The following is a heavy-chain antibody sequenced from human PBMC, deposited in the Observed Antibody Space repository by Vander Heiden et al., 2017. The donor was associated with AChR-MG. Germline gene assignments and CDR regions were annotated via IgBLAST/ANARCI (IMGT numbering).Heavy chain of an antibody. CDR3: ARQGQWLVLSPFFD. CDR2: IYNGGTT. CDR1: RGSMTSGHYY. J-gene: IGHJ4*02. D-gene: IGHD6-19*01. V-gene: IGHV4-39*01. Sequence: QMRLQESGPKLVKPWDTLSLTCRVPRGSMTSGHYYWGWIRHPPGKGPEWIVSIYNGGTTYHNPSLKNRIDVSVDTSKNRLSLNLKSVTVADTAIYFCARQGQWLVLSPFFDWGQGILVTVSS.